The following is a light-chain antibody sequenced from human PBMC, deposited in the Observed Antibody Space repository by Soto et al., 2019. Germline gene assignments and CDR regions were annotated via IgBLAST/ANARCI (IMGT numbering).Light chain of an antibody. CDR3: QQYYSYPPWT. CDR1: QGISSY. Sequence: IRMTQSPSSLSASTGDRVTITCRASQGISSYLAWYQQKPGKAPKLLIYAASTLQSGVPSRFSGSGSGTDFTLTISCLQSEDFATYYCQQYYSYPPWTFGQGTKVDIK. CDR2: AAS. J-gene: IGKJ1*01. V-gene: IGKV1-8*01.